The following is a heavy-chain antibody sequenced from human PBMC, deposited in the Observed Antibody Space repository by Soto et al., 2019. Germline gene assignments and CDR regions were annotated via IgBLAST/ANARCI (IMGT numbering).Heavy chain of an antibody. J-gene: IGHJ5*02. CDR3: ARGLFSSGWYSYFDP. D-gene: IGHD6-19*01. CDR2: ISQSGFT. CDR1: TESLRGYY. Sequence: QVQLQQRGAGLLRPSETLSLTCAVSTESLRGYYWTWIRQSPGKGLEWIGEISQSGFTNYNPSLEIRVTLSVDTSKSEFSLHLTSMTAADTALYYCARGLFSSGWYSYFDPWGQGTPVTVSS. V-gene: IGHV4-34*01.